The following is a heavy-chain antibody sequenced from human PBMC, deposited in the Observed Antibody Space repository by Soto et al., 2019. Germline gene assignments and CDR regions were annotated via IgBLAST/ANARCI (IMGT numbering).Heavy chain of an antibody. V-gene: IGHV3-23*01. CDR1: GFTFSSYA. Sequence: EVQLLESGGGLVRPGGSLRLSCAASGFTFSSYAMSWVRQAPGKGLEWVSTISGSDGRTYSTDSVKGRFTISRDNSRNTAYLQMNSLRVEDTAVYSCAKGVSQYTPLALFDYWGRGTLVTVSS. CDR3: AKGVSQYTPLALFDY. D-gene: IGHD5-18*01. J-gene: IGHJ4*02. CDR2: ISGSDGRT.